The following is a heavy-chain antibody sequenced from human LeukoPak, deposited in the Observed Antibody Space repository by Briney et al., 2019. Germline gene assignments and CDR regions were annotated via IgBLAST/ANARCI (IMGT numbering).Heavy chain of an antibody. V-gene: IGHV1-2*02. CDR2: INPNSGGT. Sequence: ASVKVSCKASGYTFTGYYMHWVRQAPGQGLEWMRWINPNSGGTNYAQKFQGRVTMTRDTSISTAYMELSRLRSDDTAVYYCARDLGYCSSTSCHDAFDIWGQGTMVTVSS. CDR1: GYTFTGYY. CDR3: ARDLGYCSSTSCHDAFDI. D-gene: IGHD2-2*01. J-gene: IGHJ3*02.